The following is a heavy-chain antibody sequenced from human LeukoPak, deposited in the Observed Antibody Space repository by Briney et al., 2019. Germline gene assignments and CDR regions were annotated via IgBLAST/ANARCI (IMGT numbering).Heavy chain of an antibody. J-gene: IGHJ4*02. D-gene: IGHD1-20*01. CDR3: ARDGPYNWNDGSYFDY. Sequence: PGRSLRLACAASGFTFSSYAMDWVRQAPGKGLEWVGVISYVGSNKYYADSVKGRFTISRDNSKNTLYLQMNSLRAEDTAVYYCARDGPYNWNDGSYFDYWGQGTLVTVSS. V-gene: IGHV3-30*04. CDR1: GFTFSSYA. CDR2: ISYVGSNK.